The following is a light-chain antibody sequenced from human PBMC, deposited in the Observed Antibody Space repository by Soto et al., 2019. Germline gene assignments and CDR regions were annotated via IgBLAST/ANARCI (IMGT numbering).Light chain of an antibody. CDR2: EVS. CDR3: CSNATTRTLV. CDR1: SADVGNYNL. V-gene: IGLV2-23*02. Sequence: QSALTQPASVSGSPGQSVTFSCTGTSADVGNYNLVSWYQKYPDKAPKLIIYEVSRRPSGVSNRFSGSKSGNTASLTISGLQAEDEADYYCCSNATTRTLVFGTGTKVTVL. J-gene: IGLJ1*01.